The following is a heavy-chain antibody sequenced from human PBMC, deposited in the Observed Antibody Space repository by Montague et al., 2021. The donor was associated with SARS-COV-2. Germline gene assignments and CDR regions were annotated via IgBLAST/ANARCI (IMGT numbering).Heavy chain of an antibody. Sequence: SETLSLTCTVSGGSISSSSYYWGWIRQPPGKGLEWIGSIYYSGSTYYNPSLKSRVTISVDTSKNQFSLKLSSVTPADTAVYYCARIGWLRGAFDIWGQGTMVTVSS. CDR1: GGSISSSSYY. V-gene: IGHV4-39*01. J-gene: IGHJ3*02. CDR3: ARIGWLRGAFDI. D-gene: IGHD5-12*01. CDR2: IYYSGST.